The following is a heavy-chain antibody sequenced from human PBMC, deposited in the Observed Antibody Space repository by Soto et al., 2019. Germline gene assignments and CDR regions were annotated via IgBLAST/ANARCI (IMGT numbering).Heavy chain of an antibody. D-gene: IGHD3-22*01. Sequence: ASVKVSCKASGYTFTSYAMHWVRQAPGQRLEWMGWINAGNGNTKYSQKFQGRATITRDTSASTAYMELSSLRSEDTAVYYCARPYDSSGYYFAYFDDWGQGTLVTVSS. V-gene: IGHV1-3*01. CDR2: INAGNGNT. CDR3: ARPYDSSGYYFAYFDD. CDR1: GYTFTSYA. J-gene: IGHJ4*02.